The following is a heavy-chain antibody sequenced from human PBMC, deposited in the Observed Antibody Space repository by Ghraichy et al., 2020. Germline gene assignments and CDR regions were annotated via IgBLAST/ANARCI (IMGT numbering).Heavy chain of an antibody. D-gene: IGHD2/OR15-2a*01. CDR2: ISGDSNYI. Sequence: GGSLRLSCVVSGFTFGTYSMTWVRQAPGKGLEWVSSISGDSNYIDYADSVKGRFTISRDNAKNTLYLQMNSLRAEDTAVYYCARYLFSGTFYPSYYWGQGTQVTVSS. J-gene: IGHJ4*02. CDR3: ARYLFSGTFYPSYY. V-gene: IGHV3-21*06. CDR1: GFTFGTYS.